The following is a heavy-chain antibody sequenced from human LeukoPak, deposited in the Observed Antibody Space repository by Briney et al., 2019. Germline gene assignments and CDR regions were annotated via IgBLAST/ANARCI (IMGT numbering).Heavy chain of an antibody. J-gene: IGHJ4*02. CDR2: ISSSGTTT. CDR3: ARWNLGSDY. Sequence: GGSLRLSCAASGFTFNTFSMNWVRQAPGKGPEWVSYISSSGTTTYYADSVKGRFTISRDNAKNSLFLQMNSLRAEDTTVYYCARWNLGSDYWGQGTLVTVSS. V-gene: IGHV3-48*04. CDR1: GFTFNTFS. D-gene: IGHD1-1*01.